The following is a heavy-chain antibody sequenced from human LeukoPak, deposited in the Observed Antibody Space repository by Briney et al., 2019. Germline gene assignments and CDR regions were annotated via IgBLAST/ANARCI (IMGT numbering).Heavy chain of an antibody. Sequence: GGSLRLSCAASGFTFSNYAVMWVRQAPGQGLEWVSAITSGGAPRYADSVKGRFTISRDNSKNTLYLQMNSLRAEDTAVYYCAKGRYEGGVAAAIYYYYGMDVWGQGTTVTVSS. CDR3: AKGRYEGGVAAAIYYYYGMDV. J-gene: IGHJ6*02. V-gene: IGHV3-23*01. CDR1: GFTFSNYA. CDR2: ITSGGAP. D-gene: IGHD6-13*01.